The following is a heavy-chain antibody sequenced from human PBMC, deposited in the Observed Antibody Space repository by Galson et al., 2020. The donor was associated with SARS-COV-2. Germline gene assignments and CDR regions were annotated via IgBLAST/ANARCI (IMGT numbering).Heavy chain of an antibody. D-gene: IGHD1-26*01. CDR2: IFHSGTT. CDR1: GGSISRHY. Sequence: ASETLSLTCTVSGGSISRHYWSWIRQSPGKKLEWMGDIFHSGTTRYNPSLKSRVTMSVDTSKNQFSLKLISVSAADTAVYYCARGGSYVRNWFDPWGQGTLVTVSS. J-gene: IGHJ5*02. CDR3: ARGGSYVRNWFDP. V-gene: IGHV4-59*11.